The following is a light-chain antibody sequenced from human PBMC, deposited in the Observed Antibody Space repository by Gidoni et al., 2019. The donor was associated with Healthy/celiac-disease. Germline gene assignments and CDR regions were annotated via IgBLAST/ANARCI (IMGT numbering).Light chain of an antibody. Sequence: SVLTHPPSASGSPGQRVTIPCSGSSSNIGSNTVNWYQQLPGTAPKLLIYSNNQRPSGVPDRFSGSKSGTSASLAISGLQSEDEADYYCAAWDDSLNGWVFGGGTKLTVL. CDR3: AAWDDSLNGWV. CDR2: SNN. CDR1: SSNIGSNT. J-gene: IGLJ3*02. V-gene: IGLV1-44*01.